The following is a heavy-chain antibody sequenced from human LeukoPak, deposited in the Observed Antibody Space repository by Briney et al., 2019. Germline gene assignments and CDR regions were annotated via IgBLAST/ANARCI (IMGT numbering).Heavy chain of an antibody. CDR1: GFTFGDYA. Sequence: GGSLRLSCTASGFTFGDYAMSWFRQAPGKGLERVGFIRSKAYGGTTEYAASVKGRFTISRDDSKSIAYLQMNSLKTEDTAVYYCTRSGDSSGYYYNYWGQGTLVTVSS. CDR3: TRSGDSSGYYYNY. CDR2: IRSKAYGGTT. J-gene: IGHJ4*02. V-gene: IGHV3-49*03. D-gene: IGHD3-22*01.